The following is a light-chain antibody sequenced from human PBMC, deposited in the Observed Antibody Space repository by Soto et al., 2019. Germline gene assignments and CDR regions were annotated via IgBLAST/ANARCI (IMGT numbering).Light chain of an antibody. V-gene: IGKV3-11*01. CDR3: QQYGDRPRT. J-gene: IGKJ1*01. CDR1: QSVSTY. Sequence: EIVLTQSPATLSSSPGERATLSCRASQSVSTYLAWFQQKPGQAPRLLIYDASNRATGIPARFSGSVSGTEFTLTISSLESEDFAVYFCQQYGDRPRTFGQGTKVDIK. CDR2: DAS.